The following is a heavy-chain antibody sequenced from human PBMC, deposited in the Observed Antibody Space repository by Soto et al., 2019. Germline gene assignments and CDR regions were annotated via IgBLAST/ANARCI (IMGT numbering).Heavy chain of an antibody. J-gene: IGHJ6*03. D-gene: IGHD2-2*01. CDR1: DVSISGYY. CDR2: IYYSGST. CDR3: ARGACSSTSCYYYYYYMDV. Sequence: SETLSLTGSVSDVSISGYYRSWIRQPPEKGLEWIGYIYYSGSTNYNPSLKSRVTISVDTSKNQFSLKLSSVTAADTAVYYCARGACSSTSCYYYYYYMDVWGKGTTVTVSS. V-gene: IGHV4-59*01.